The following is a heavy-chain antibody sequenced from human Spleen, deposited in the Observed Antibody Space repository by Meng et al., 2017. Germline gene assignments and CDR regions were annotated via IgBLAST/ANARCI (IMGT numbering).Heavy chain of an antibody. J-gene: IGHJ4*02. CDR2: INHSGST. Sequence: VQLPHLGAGLLKPSETLSLTCAVYGWSFSGYYWSWISQPPGKGLELIGEINHSGSTNYNPSLKSRVTISVDTAKNQFSLKLSSVTDADTAVYYCARVAYRWGGDCSYFDYWGQGTLVTVSS. D-gene: IGHD2-21*02. V-gene: IGHV4-34*01. CDR3: ARVAYRWGGDCSYFDY. CDR1: GWSFSGYY.